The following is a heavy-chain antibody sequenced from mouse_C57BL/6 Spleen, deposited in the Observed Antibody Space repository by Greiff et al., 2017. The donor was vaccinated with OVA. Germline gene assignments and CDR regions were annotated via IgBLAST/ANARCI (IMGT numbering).Heavy chain of an antibody. CDR1: GYTFTDYY. V-gene: IGHV1-26*01. J-gene: IGHJ3*01. D-gene: IGHD1-1*01. Sequence: VQLQQSGPELVKPGASVKISCKASGYTFTDYYMNWVKQSHGKSLEWIGDINPNNGGTSYNQKFKGKATLTVDKSSSTAYMELRSLTSEDSAVYYCARPLPPYYGSSYGCADWGQGTLVTVSA. CDR3: ARPLPPYYGSSYGCAD. CDR2: INPNNGGT.